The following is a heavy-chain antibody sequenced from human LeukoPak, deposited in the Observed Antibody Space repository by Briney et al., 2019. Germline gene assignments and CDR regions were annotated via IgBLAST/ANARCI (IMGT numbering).Heavy chain of an antibody. CDR3: ARASYSTSRGYFDY. D-gene: IGHD6-6*01. CDR1: GFTFSSYS. V-gene: IGHV3-48*01. J-gene: IGHJ4*02. Sequence: QPGGSLRLSCAASGFTFSSYSMNWVRQAPGKGLEWVSYISTSSSTIYYADSVKGRFTISRDNAKNSLYLQMNSLRAEDTAVYYCARASYSTSRGYFDYWGQGTLVTVSS. CDR2: ISTSSSTI.